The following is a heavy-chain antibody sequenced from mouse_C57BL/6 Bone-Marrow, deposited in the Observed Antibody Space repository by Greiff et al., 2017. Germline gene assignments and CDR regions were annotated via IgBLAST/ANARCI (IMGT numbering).Heavy chain of an antibody. Sequence: QVQLQQSGAELVRPGTSVKMSCKASGYTFTNYWIGWAKQRPGHGLEWIGDIYPGGGYTNYNEKFKGKATLTADKSSSTAYMQLSSLTSEDSAIYYCARYDGYYDAMDYWGRGTSVTVSS. CDR2: IYPGGGYT. CDR3: ARYDGYYDAMDY. V-gene: IGHV1-63*01. D-gene: IGHD2-3*01. CDR1: GYTFTNYW. J-gene: IGHJ4*01.